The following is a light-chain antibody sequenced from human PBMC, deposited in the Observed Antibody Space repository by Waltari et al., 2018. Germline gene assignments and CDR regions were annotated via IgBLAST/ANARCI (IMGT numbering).Light chain of an antibody. CDR2: AAS. CDR1: QSVSRA. CDR3: QHYVNIPVT. Sequence: EIVLTQSPGTLSLSPGERATLSCRASQSVSRALAWYQQKPGQAPRLLIYAASTRATGVPDRFSGSGSGTDFSLTISRLDPEDFAVYYFQHYVNIPVTFGQGTKVEI. J-gene: IGKJ1*01. V-gene: IGKV3-20*01.